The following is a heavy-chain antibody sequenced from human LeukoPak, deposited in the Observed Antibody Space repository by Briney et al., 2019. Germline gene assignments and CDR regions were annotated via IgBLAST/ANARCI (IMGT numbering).Heavy chain of an antibody. Sequence: ASVKVSCKASGYTFTSYGISWVRQAPGQGLEWMGIINPSGGSTSYAQKFQGRVTMTTDTSTSTAYMELRSLRSDDTAVYYCARASYYFDSSGYPNNYFDYWGQGTLVTVSS. J-gene: IGHJ4*02. CDR2: INPSGGST. V-gene: IGHV1-18*01. CDR3: ARASYYFDSSGYPNNYFDY. CDR1: GYTFTSYG. D-gene: IGHD3-22*01.